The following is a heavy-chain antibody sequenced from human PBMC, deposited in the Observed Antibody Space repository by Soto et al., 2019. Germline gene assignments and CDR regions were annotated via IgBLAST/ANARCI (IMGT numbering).Heavy chain of an antibody. V-gene: IGHV3-23*01. Sequence: EVQLLESGGGLVQPGGSLRLSCAASGFTFSSYAMSWVRQAPGKGLEWVSAISGSGGSTYYADSVKGRFTISSDNSKNTLYLQMNSLRAEDTAVYYCALEAGYCSGGSCFYHYWGQGTLVTVSS. J-gene: IGHJ4*02. D-gene: IGHD2-15*01. CDR2: ISGSGGST. CDR3: ALEAGYCSGGSCFYHY. CDR1: GFTFSSYA.